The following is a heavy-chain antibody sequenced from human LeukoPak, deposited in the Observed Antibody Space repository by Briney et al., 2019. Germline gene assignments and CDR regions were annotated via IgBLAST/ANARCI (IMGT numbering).Heavy chain of an antibody. D-gene: IGHD6-13*01. CDR3: ARGGRIAAAGNWFDP. J-gene: IGHJ5*02. CDR2: IYYSGST. Sequence: PSETLSLTCTVSGGSISSYYWSWIRQPPGKGLEWIGYIYYSGSTNYNPSLKSRVTISVDTSKNQFSLKLSSVTAADTAVYYCARGGRIAAAGNWFDPWGQGTLVTVSS. V-gene: IGHV4-59*01. CDR1: GGSISSYY.